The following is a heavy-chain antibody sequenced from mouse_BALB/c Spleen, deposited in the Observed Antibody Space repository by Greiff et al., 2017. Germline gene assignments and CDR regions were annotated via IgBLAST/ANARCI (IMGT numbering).Heavy chain of an antibody. D-gene: IGHD2-3*01. CDR3: ARSGDDVPGDY. CDR2: INPYYGST. Sequence: EVQLHQSGPELEKPGASVKISRKASGYSFTDYIMLWVKQSHGKSLEWIGNINPYYGSTSYNLKFKGKATLTVDKSSSTAYMQLNSLTSEDSAVYYCARSGDDVPGDYWGQGTSVTVSS. V-gene: IGHV1-39*01. J-gene: IGHJ4*01. CDR1: GYSFTDYI.